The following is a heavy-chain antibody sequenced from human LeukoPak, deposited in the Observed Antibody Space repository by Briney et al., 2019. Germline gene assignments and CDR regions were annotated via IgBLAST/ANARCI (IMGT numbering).Heavy chain of an antibody. Sequence: GGSLRLSCAASGFTFSSYGMHWVRQAPGKGLEWVAVISYDGSNKYYADSVKGRFTISRDNSKNTLYLQMNSLRAEDTAVYYCAKMSSSWYGDAFDIWGQGTMVTVSS. D-gene: IGHD6-13*01. V-gene: IGHV3-30*18. CDR3: AKMSSSWYGDAFDI. J-gene: IGHJ3*02. CDR1: GFTFSSYG. CDR2: ISYDGSNK.